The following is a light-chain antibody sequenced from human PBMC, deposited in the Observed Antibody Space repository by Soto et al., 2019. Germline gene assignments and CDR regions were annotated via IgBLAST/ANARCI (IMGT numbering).Light chain of an antibody. CDR2: DVN. CDR1: SSDVGAYIF. J-gene: IGLJ1*01. V-gene: IGLV2-8*01. CDR3: VSFAGGTYV. Sequence: QSVLTQPPSASGSPGQSVTISCTGTSSDVGAYIFVSWYQQPPGKAPKLMVYDVNRRPPGVPDRFFGSKSGNTASLTVSGLQAEDEADYYCVSFAGGTYVFGTGTKLTVL.